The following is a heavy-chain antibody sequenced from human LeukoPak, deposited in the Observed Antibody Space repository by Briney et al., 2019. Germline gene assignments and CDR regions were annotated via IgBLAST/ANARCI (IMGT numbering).Heavy chain of an antibody. D-gene: IGHD2-2*01. J-gene: IGHJ6*03. CDR2: IYPGDSDT. V-gene: IGHV5-51*01. Sequence: GESLQISCKGSGYSFTSYWIGWVRPMPGKGPEWMGIIYPGDSDTRYSPSFQGQVTISADKSISTAYLQWSSLKASDTAMYYCARSRLEYQEDYYYYYMDVWGKGTTVTVSS. CDR1: GYSFTSYW. CDR3: ARSRLEYQEDYYYYYMDV.